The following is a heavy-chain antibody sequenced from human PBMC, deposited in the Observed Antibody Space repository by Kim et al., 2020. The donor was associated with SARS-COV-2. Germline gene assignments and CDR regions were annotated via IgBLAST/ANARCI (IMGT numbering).Heavy chain of an antibody. Sequence: ASVKVSCKASDTFSGYNIHWVRQAPGQGLQWMGRINPYSGGANFAQRFLGRVTMTRDTSVSAVYMELSRLTSDDTAVYYCASDYYDSGAFAIWGQGTMVTVSS. CDR1: DTFSGYN. CDR3: ASDYYDSGAFAI. D-gene: IGHD3-22*01. CDR2: INPYSGGA. J-gene: IGHJ3*02. V-gene: IGHV1-2*06.